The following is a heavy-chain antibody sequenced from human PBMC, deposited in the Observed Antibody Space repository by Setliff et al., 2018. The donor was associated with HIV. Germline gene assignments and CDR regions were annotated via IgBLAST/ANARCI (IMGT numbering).Heavy chain of an antibody. J-gene: IGHJ4*02. CDR1: GYSFTSYW. Sequence: KTGESLKISCKGSGYSFTSYWIGWVRQMPGKGLEGMGIIYPGDSDTRYSPSFQGQVTISADKSISTAYLQWSSLKASDTAMYYCARHSGFNYYDSSGYLYYFDYWGQGTLVTVSS. CDR2: IYPGDSDT. CDR3: ARHSGFNYYDSSGYLYYFDY. V-gene: IGHV5-51*01. D-gene: IGHD3-22*01.